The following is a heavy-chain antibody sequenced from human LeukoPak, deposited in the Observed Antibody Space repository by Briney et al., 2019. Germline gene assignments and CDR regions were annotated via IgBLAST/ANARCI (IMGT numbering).Heavy chain of an antibody. J-gene: IGHJ4*01. D-gene: IGHD3-3*01. Sequence: GGSLRLSCAASGFTFSSYAMSWVRQAPGKGLEWVSAISGSGGSTYYADSVKGRFTISRDNSKNTLYLQMNSLRAEDTAVYYCAKDPPLRFLEWLPISDYWGQEPWSPSPQ. V-gene: IGHV3-23*01. CDR3: AKDPPLRFLEWLPISDY. CDR2: ISGSGGST. CDR1: GFTFSSYA.